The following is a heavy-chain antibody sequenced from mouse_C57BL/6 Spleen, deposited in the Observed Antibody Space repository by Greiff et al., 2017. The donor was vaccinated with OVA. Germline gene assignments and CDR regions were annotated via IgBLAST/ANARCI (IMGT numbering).Heavy chain of an antibody. D-gene: IGHD2-4*01. V-gene: IGHV1-84*01. J-gene: IGHJ4*01. CDR1: GYTFTDYY. CDR2: IYPGSGNT. CDR3: ARDDYDGSDYYAMDY. Sequence: VHLVESGPELVKPGASVKISCKASGYTFTDYYINWVKQRPGPGLEWIGLIYPGSGNTKYNETFTGKGTLTVDTSSSTAFMQLSSLTSEDSAIYFCARDDYDGSDYYAMDYWGQGTSVTVSS.